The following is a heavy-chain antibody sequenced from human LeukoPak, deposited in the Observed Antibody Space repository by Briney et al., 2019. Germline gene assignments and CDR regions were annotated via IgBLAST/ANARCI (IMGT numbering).Heavy chain of an antibody. CDR2: INTDGTST. CDR1: GFSFRNYW. CDR3: ARSDSGDVDY. Sequence: GGSLRLSCAASGFSFRNYWMHWVRQTPGKGLVWVSRINTDGTSTSYADSVKGRFTISRDNAKNTLYLQVNSLRAEDTALYFCARSDSGDVDYWGQGTLVTVSS. J-gene: IGHJ4*02. D-gene: IGHD3-10*01. V-gene: IGHV3-74*01.